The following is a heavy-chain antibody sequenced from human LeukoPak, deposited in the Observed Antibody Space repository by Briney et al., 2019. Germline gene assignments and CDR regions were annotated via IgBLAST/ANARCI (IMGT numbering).Heavy chain of an antibody. Sequence: GECVKICCKGSGYRFTNYWIGWVRQMPGKGLEWMGIIYPGDSETRYSPSFQGQVTFSADKSISTAYLQWSSLKASDTAMYYCARGDSSIWYEYWGQGTLVTVSS. J-gene: IGHJ4*02. CDR1: GYRFTNYW. V-gene: IGHV5-51*01. CDR3: ARGDSSIWYEY. CDR2: IYPGDSET. D-gene: IGHD6-13*01.